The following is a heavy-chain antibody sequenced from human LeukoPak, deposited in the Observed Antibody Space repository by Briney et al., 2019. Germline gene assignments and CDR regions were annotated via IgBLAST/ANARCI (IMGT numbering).Heavy chain of an antibody. Sequence: GGSLRLSCAASGFTFSSYSMNWVRQAPGKGLEWVSSISSSSSYIYYADSVEGRFTISRDNAKNSLYLQMNSLRAEDTAVYYCARDLAVADGGDYWGQGTLVTVSS. CDR3: ARDLAVADGGDY. CDR2: ISSSSSYI. CDR1: GFTFSSYS. V-gene: IGHV3-21*01. D-gene: IGHD6-19*01. J-gene: IGHJ4*02.